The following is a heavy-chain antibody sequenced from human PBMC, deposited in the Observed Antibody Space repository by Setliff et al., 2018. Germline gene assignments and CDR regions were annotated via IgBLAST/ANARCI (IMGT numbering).Heavy chain of an antibody. CDR2: VFSGDSDT. V-gene: IGHV5-51*01. CDR1: GYRFTTYW. Sequence: GESLKISCKGSGYRFTTYWIGWVRQMPGKGLEWMGIVFSGDSDTRYSPSFQGQVTMSADKSVNTAYLQWSSLKASDTAMYYCARLGAPASHDAFDIWGQGTMVTVSS. D-gene: IGHD6-25*01. CDR3: ARLGAPASHDAFDI. J-gene: IGHJ3*02.